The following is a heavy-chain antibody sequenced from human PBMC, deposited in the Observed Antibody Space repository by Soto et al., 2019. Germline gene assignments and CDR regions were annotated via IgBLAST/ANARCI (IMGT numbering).Heavy chain of an antibody. J-gene: IGHJ6*03. CDR2: IYYSGST. D-gene: IGHD2-2*01. V-gene: IGHV4-39*01. CDR1: GGSISSSSYY. CDR3: AVLVRYCSSTSCWRWDYYYYMDV. Sequence: QLQLQESGPGLVKPSETLSLTCTVSGGSISSSSYYWGWIRQPPGKGLEWIGSIYYSGSTYYNPSLKSRVTIAVDTSKNQFSLKLSSVTAGETAVYYCAVLVRYCSSTSCWRWDYYYYMDVWGKGTTVTVSS.